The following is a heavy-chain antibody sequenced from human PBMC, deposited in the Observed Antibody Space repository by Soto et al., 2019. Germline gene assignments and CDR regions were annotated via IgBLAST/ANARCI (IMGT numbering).Heavy chain of an antibody. CDR2: INHSGST. CDR3: SSGHATSSSGSYPRFQH. J-gene: IGHJ1*01. D-gene: IGHD3-10*01. CDR1: GGSFSGYY. Sequence: QVQLQQWGAGLLKPSETQSVTCAVYGGSFSGYYWSWIHQPPGKGLEWIGEINHSGSTNYNPSLKSRVTISVDTSKNQFSLKLSSVTAADTAVYYCSSGHATSSSGSYPRFQHWGQGTLVTVSS. V-gene: IGHV4-34*01.